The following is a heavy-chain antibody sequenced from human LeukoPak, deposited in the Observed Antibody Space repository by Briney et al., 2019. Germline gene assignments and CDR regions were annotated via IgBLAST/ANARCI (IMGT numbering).Heavy chain of an antibody. V-gene: IGHV3-48*03. J-gene: IGHJ3*02. CDR2: ISSGGTTK. CDR3: ARSFDI. Sequence: PGGSLRLSCAASGFTFTNYEMNWVRQAPGKGLQWVSYISSGGTTKYYADSVKGRFAISRDNAKNSLFLQMNSLRAEDTAVYYCARSFDIWGQGTMVTVS. CDR1: GFTFTNYE.